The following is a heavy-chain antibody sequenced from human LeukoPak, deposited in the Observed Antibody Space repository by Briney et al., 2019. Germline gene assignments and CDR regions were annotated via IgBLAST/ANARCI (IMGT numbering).Heavy chain of an antibody. J-gene: IGHJ3*02. Sequence: GGSLRLSCAASGFTFSSYSMNWVRQAPGKGLEWVSSISSSSYIYYADSVKGRFTISRDNAKNSLYLQMNSLRAEDTAVYYCARDQKGSSGYYYEDNAFDIWGQGTMVTVSS. D-gene: IGHD3-22*01. CDR2: ISSSSYI. CDR1: GFTFSSYS. CDR3: ARDQKGSSGYYYEDNAFDI. V-gene: IGHV3-21*01.